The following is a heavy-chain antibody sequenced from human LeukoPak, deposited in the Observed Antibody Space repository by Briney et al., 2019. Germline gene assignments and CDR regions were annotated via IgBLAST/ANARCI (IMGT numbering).Heavy chain of an antibody. CDR2: IYYSGST. CDR3: ARSDYDFWSGPSDAFDI. Sequence: SETLSLTCTVSGGSISSYYWSWIRQPPGKGLEWIGYIYYSGSTDYNPSLKSRVTISVDTSKNQFSLKLSSVTAADTAVYYCARSDYDFWSGPSDAFDIWGQGTMVTVSS. CDR1: GGSISSYY. V-gene: IGHV4-59*01. D-gene: IGHD3-3*01. J-gene: IGHJ3*02.